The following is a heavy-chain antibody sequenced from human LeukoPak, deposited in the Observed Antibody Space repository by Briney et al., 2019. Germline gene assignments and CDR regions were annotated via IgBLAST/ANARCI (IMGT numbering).Heavy chain of an antibody. CDR2: IYYSGST. J-gene: IGHJ5*02. D-gene: IGHD3-10*01. CDR1: GGSFSGYY. Sequence: SETLSLTCAVYGGSFSGYYWSWIRQHPGKGLEWIGYIYYSGSTYYNPSLKSRVTTSVDTSKNQFSLKLSSVTAADTAVYYCARGRGEGNWFDPWGQGTLVTVSS. CDR3: ARGRGEGNWFDP. V-gene: IGHV4-31*11.